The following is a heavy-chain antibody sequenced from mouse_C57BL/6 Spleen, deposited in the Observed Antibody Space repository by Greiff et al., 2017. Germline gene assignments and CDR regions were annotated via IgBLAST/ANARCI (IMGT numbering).Heavy chain of an antibody. CDR2: IYPGSGST. CDR1: GYTFTSYW. Sequence: QVQLQQPGAELVKPGASVKMSCKASGYTFTSYWITWVKQRPGQGLEWIGDIYPGSGSTNYNEKFKSKATLTVDTSSSTAYMQLSSLTSEDSAVYNCAKRPPYGSTHYFDYWGQGTTLKVSS. J-gene: IGHJ2*01. CDR3: AKRPPYGSTHYFDY. D-gene: IGHD1-1*01. V-gene: IGHV1-55*01.